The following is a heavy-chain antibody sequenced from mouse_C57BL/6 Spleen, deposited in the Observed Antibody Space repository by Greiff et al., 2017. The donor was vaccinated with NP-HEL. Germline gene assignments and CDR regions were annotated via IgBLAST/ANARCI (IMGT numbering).Heavy chain of an antibody. V-gene: IGHV3-6*01. J-gene: IGHJ2*01. CDR3: ARVYDGYYGPKYFDY. D-gene: IGHD2-3*01. CDR2: ISYDGSN. CDR1: GYSITSGYY. Sequence: EVQLQQSGPGLVKPSQSLSLTCSVTGYSITSGYYWNWIRQFPGNKLEWMGYISYDGSNNYNPSLKNRISITRDTSKNQFFLKLNSVTTEDTATYYCARVYDGYYGPKYFDYWGQGTTLTVSS.